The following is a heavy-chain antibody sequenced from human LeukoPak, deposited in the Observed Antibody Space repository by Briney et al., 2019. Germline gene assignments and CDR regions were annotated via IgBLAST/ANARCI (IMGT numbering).Heavy chain of an antibody. CDR2: IYYSGST. CDR3: ARVGGRWLQWDY. D-gene: IGHD5-24*01. CDR1: GGSISSYY. Sequence: SETLSLTCTVSGGSISSYYWSWIRQPPGKGLEWIGYIYYSGSTNYNPSLKSRVTISVDTSKNQFSLKLSSVTAADTAVYYCARVGGRWLQWDYWGQGTLVTASS. V-gene: IGHV4-59*01. J-gene: IGHJ4*02.